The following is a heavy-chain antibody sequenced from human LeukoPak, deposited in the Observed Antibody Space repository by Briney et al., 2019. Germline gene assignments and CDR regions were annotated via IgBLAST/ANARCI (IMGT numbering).Heavy chain of an antibody. CDR3: ATAYCSGGSCYRDAY. CDR2: IYHSGST. V-gene: IGHV4-4*02. CDR1: GGSISSSNW. D-gene: IGHD2-15*01. J-gene: IGHJ4*02. Sequence: SGTLSLTCAVSGGSISSSNWWSWVSQPPGKGLEWIGEIYHSGSTNYNPSLKSRVTISVDKSKNQFSLKLSSVTAADTAVYYCATAYCSGGSCYRDAYWGQGTLVTVSS.